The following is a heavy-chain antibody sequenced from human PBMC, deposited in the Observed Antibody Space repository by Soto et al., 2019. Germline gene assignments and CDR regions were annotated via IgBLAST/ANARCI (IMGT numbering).Heavy chain of an antibody. CDR2: IYYSGST. CDR3: ARTRPGGYCTNGVCYPVYNWFDP. J-gene: IGHJ5*02. D-gene: IGHD2-8*01. CDR1: GGSISSSSYY. V-gene: IGHV4-39*01. Sequence: QLQLQESGPGLVKPSETLSLTCTVSGGSISSSSYYWGWIRQPPGKGLEWIGSIYYSGSTYYNPSLKSRVTISVDTSKNQFSLKLSSVTAADTAVYYCARTRPGGYCTNGVCYPVYNWFDPWGQGTLVTVSS.